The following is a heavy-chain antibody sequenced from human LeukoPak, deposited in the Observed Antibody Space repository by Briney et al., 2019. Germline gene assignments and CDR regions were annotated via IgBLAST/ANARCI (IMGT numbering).Heavy chain of an antibody. J-gene: IGHJ5*02. CDR2: IYPGDSDT. CDR3: ARGLGVQLWPYNWFDP. D-gene: IGHD5-18*01. Sequence: GESLKISCKGSGYSFTSYWIGWVRQMPGKGLEWMGIIYPGDSDTRYSPSFQGQVTISADKSISTAYLQWSSLKASDTAMYYCARGLGVQLWPYNWFDPWGQGTLVTVSS. CDR1: GYSFTSYW. V-gene: IGHV5-51*01.